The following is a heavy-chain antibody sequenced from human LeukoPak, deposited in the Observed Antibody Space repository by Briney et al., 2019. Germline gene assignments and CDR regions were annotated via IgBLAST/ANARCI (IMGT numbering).Heavy chain of an antibody. J-gene: IGHJ3*02. CDR1: GFTFNNYC. Sequence: PGGSLRLSCAASGFTFNNYCMNWVRQAPGKGLEWVSSMRTTSRYIYYAESVKGRFTISRDNAKNSLYLQMNSLRDEDTAVYYCAGCSSSGAEAFDMWGHGTMVIVSS. CDR2: MRTTSRYI. D-gene: IGHD6-25*01. CDR3: AGCSSSGAEAFDM. V-gene: IGHV3-21*01.